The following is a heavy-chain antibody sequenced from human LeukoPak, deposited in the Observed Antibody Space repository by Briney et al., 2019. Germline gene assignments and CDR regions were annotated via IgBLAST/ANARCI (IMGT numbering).Heavy chain of an antibody. CDR3: ARIHRSNWFDP. V-gene: IGHV3-11*01. J-gene: IGHJ5*02. D-gene: IGHD5-18*01. CDR1: GFTFSDYY. CDR2: ITTGGRTM. Sequence: GGPLRLSCAASGFTFSDYYMSWIRQAPGKGLEWVSYITTGGRTMYYADSVKGRFTISGDNAKNSLYLQMNSLRAEDTAVYYCARIHRSNWFDPWGQGTLVTVSS.